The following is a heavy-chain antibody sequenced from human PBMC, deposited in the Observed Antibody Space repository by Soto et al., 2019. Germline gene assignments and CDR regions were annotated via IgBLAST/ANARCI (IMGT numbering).Heavy chain of an antibody. Sequence: GSLRLSCAASGFTFSSYGMHWVRQAPGKGLEWVAVISYDGSNKYYADSVKGRFTISRDNSKNTLYLQMNSLRAEDTAVYYCAKDQNLLWFGELSMGGHDYWGQGTLVTVSS. CDR3: AKDQNLLWFGELSMGGHDY. CDR2: ISYDGSNK. J-gene: IGHJ4*02. CDR1: GFTFSSYG. D-gene: IGHD3-10*01. V-gene: IGHV3-30*18.